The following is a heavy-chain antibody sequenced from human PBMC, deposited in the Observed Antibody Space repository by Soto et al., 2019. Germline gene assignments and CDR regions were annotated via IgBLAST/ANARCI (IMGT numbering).Heavy chain of an antibody. CDR3: ARGEVDIVATTNYGMDV. CDR1: GGSISSSSYY. D-gene: IGHD5-12*01. J-gene: IGHJ6*02. CDR2: IYYSGST. Sequence: SETLSLTCTVSGGSISSSSYYWGWIRQPPGKGLEWIGSIYYSGSTYYNPSLKSRVTISVDTSKNQFSLKLSSVTAADTAVYYCARGEVDIVATTNYGMDVWGQGTTVTVSS. V-gene: IGHV4-39*07.